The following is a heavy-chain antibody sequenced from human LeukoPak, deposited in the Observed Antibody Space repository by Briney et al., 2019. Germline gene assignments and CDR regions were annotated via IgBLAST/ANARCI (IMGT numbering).Heavy chain of an antibody. CDR3: ASPMWDTAIHDY. CDR2: INSDGSIT. V-gene: IGHV3-74*01. D-gene: IGHD5-18*01. CDR1: GFTFSSHW. J-gene: IGHJ4*02. Sequence: GGSLRLSCAPSGFTFSSHWMHWVRQAPGKGLVWVSRINSDGSITSYADSVKGRFTISRDNAKDTLYLQMNSLRAEDAAVYYCASPMWDTAIHDYWGQGTLVTVSS.